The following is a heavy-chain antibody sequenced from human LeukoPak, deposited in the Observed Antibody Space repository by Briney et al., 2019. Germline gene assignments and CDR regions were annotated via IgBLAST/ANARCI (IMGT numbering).Heavy chain of an antibody. J-gene: IGHJ4*02. Sequence: PGGSLRLSCAASGFTFSSYGMHWVRQAPGKALEWVAVISYDGSNKYYADSVKGRFTISRDNSKNTLYLQMNSLRAEDTAVYYCAKGLGDRGDYVDYWGQGTLVTVSS. D-gene: IGHD3-16*01. V-gene: IGHV3-30*18. CDR1: GFTFSSYG. CDR3: AKGLGDRGDYVDY. CDR2: ISYDGSNK.